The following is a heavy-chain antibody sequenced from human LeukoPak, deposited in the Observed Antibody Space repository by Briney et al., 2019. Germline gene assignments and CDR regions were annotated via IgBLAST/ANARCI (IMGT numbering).Heavy chain of an antibody. V-gene: IGHV4-4*07. CDR3: ARVERGSSWYYFDY. J-gene: IGHJ4*02. D-gene: IGHD6-13*01. CDR2: IYTTGST. Sequence: SSETLSLTCTVSGGSISNYYWGWIRQPAGKGLEWIGRIYTTGSTNYNPSLKSRVTISVDTSKNQFSLKLSSVTAADTAVYYCARVERGSSWYYFDYWGQGTLVTVSS. CDR1: GGSISNYY.